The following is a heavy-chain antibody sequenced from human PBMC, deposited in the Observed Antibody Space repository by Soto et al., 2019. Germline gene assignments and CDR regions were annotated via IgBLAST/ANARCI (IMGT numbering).Heavy chain of an antibody. D-gene: IGHD1-1*01. CDR1: GYTFTSYD. CDR2: MNPNSGNT. V-gene: IGHV1-8*01. Sequence: ASVKVSCKASGYTFTSYDINWVRQATGQGLEWMGWMNPNSGNTGYAQKFQGRVTMTRNTSISTAYMELSSLRSEDTAVYYCARGGLRRWRYVDYYYMDVWGKGTTVTVSS. CDR3: ARGGLRRWRYVDYYYMDV. J-gene: IGHJ6*03.